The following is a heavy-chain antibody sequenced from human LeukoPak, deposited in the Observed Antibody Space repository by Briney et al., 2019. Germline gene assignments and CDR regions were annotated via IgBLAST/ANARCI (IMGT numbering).Heavy chain of an antibody. J-gene: IGHJ5*02. Sequence: PGGSLRLSCAASGFTFSSYGMHWVRQAPGKGLEWVAVISYDGSNKYYADSVKGRFTISRDNSKNTLYLQMNSLGAEDTAVYYCARVGTRDTPTTRIAVAEFDPWGQGTLVTVSS. CDR1: GFTFSSYG. CDR2: ISYDGSNK. D-gene: IGHD6-19*01. CDR3: ARVGTRDTPTTRIAVAEFDP. V-gene: IGHV3-30*03.